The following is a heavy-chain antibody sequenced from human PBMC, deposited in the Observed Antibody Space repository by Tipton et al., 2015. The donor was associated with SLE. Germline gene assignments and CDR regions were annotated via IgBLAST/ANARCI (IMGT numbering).Heavy chain of an antibody. J-gene: IGHJ4*02. CDR3: ARDRSSVSD. CDR1: GVSISSSY. Sequence: TLSLTCNVSGVSISSSYWSWIRQPPGKGLEWIGIAYHSGSTYYNPSLESRVTISIDTSKNQFSLKLTSVTAADTAVYFCARDRSSVSDWGQGTQVIVSP. CDR2: AYHSGST. D-gene: IGHD5/OR15-5a*01. V-gene: IGHV4-59*12.